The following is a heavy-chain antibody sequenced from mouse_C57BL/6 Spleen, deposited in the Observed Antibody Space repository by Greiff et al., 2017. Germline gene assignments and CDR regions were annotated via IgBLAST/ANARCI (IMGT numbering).Heavy chain of an antibody. Sequence: QVQLQQSGAELARPGASVKMSCKASGYTFTSYTMHWVKQRPGQGLEWIGYINPSSGYTKYNQKFKDKATLTADKSSSTAYMQLSSLTSEDSAVYYCARSGYEGEYFDYWGQGTTLTVSS. D-gene: IGHD3-2*02. CDR2: INPSSGYT. CDR3: ARSGYEGEYFDY. V-gene: IGHV1-4*01. J-gene: IGHJ2*01. CDR1: GYTFTSYT.